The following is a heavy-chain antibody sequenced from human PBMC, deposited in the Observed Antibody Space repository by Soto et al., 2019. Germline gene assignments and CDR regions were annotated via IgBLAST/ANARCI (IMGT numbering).Heavy chain of an antibody. CDR3: ARVPYRYGLLFYLDF. V-gene: IGHV1-46*01. CDR2: INPNGGDT. CDR1: GYTFTYYH. D-gene: IGHD5-18*01. J-gene: IGHJ4*02. Sequence: QVQLIQSGAEVKKPGASVRVSCKASGYTFTYYHVHWVRQAPGQGLEWMGIINPNGGDTTYAQKFQGRVSMTRETSMSTVSMELNRVRSEDTSLYLCARVPYRYGLLFYLDFWGQGTLVTVSS.